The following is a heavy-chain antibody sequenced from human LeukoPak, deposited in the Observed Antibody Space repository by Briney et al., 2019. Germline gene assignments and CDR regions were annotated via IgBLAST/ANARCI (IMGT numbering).Heavy chain of an antibody. CDR2: INHSGST. V-gene: IGHV4-34*01. D-gene: IGHD3-22*01. J-gene: IGHJ4*02. CDR3: ARVGVITMIVNY. CDR1: GGSFSAYY. Sequence: PSETLSLTCAVYGGSFSAYYWSWIRQPPGKGLEWIGEINHSGSTHYNPSLKSRVTISADTSKNQFSLKLSSVTAADTAVYYCARVGVITMIVNYWGQGTLVTVSS.